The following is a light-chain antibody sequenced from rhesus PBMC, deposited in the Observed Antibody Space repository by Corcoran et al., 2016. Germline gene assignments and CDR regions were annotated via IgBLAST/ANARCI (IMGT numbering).Light chain of an antibody. V-gene: IGKV1-74*01. CDR2: KAS. Sequence: DIQMTQSPSSLSASVGDRVTITCRASENVNNYLNWYQQKPGKAPKLLNDKASTLQSGVPSRFSGSGSGTAYTFTISSLQPEDVATYYCQHGYGTPFTFGPGTKLDIK. CDR1: ENVNNY. J-gene: IGKJ3*01. CDR3: QHGYGTPFT.